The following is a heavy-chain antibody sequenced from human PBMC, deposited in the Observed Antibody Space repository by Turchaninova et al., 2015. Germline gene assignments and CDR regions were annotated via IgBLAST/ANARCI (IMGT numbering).Heavy chain of an antibody. J-gene: IGHJ4*02. D-gene: IGHD6-19*01. V-gene: IGHV4-34*01. CDR2: INHSGRT. Sequence: QVQLQQWGAGLLKPSETLSLTCAVYGGSFSGYYWSWIRQPPGTGLEWIGEINHSGRTNYNPSLKSRVTISVDPSKNQFSLKLSSVTAADTAVYYCARGPGYSSGWYVYWGQGTLVTVSS. CDR3: ARGPGYSSGWYVY. CDR1: GGSFSGYY.